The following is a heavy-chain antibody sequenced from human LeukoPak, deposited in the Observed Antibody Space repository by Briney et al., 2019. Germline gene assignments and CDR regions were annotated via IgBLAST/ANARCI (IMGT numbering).Heavy chain of an antibody. CDR1: GFTFSSYG. CDR3: AKDGPRDCSSTSCYFRVVWYFDL. D-gene: IGHD2-2*01. Sequence: GGSLRLSCAASGFTFSSYGMHWVRQAPGKGLEWVAFIRYDGSNKYYADSVKGRFTISRDNSKNTLYLQMNSLRAEDTAVYYCAKDGPRDCSSTSCYFRVVWYFDLWGRGTLVTVSS. J-gene: IGHJ2*01. V-gene: IGHV3-30*02. CDR2: IRYDGSNK.